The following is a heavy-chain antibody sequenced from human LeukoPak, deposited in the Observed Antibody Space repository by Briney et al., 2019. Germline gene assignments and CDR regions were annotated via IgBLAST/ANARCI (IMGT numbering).Heavy chain of an antibody. CDR2: ISAYDGNT. CDR1: GYTFTSYG. Sequence: ASVKVSCKASGYTFTSYGISWVRQAHGQGLEWMGWISAYDGNTNYAQKLQGRVTMTTDTSTSTAYMELRSLRSDDTAVYYCATVDRLLWFGEFYGMDVWGKGTTVTVSS. D-gene: IGHD3-10*01. CDR3: ATVDRLLWFGEFYGMDV. V-gene: IGHV1-18*04. J-gene: IGHJ6*04.